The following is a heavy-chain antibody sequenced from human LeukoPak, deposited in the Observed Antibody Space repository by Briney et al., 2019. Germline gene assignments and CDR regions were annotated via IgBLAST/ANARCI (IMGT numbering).Heavy chain of an antibody. Sequence: ASVKVSCKASVYTFTGYYLHWVRQAPGQGLEWMGWINPNSGDTNYAQKFQGRVTMTRDMSTSTAYMELSRLTSDDTAVYYCVPEGRGSEYWGQGTLATVSS. J-gene: IGHJ4*02. CDR1: VYTFTGYY. D-gene: IGHD5-24*01. CDR2: INPNSGDT. CDR3: VPEGRGSEY. V-gene: IGHV1-2*02.